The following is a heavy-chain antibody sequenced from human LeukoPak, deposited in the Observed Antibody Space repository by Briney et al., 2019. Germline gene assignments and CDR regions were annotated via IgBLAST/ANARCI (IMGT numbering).Heavy chain of an antibody. J-gene: IGHJ2*01. D-gene: IGHD3-16*02. CDR3: ARENDYVWGSYRPGPYWYFDL. CDR2: ISSSGSTI. V-gene: IGHV3-11*01. CDR1: GFTFSDYY. Sequence: GGSLRLSCAASGFTFSDYYMSWIRQAPGKGLEWVSYISSSGSTIYYADSVKGRFTISRDNAKNSLYLQMNSLRAEDMAVYYCARENDYVWGSYRPGPYWYFDLWGRGTLVTVSS.